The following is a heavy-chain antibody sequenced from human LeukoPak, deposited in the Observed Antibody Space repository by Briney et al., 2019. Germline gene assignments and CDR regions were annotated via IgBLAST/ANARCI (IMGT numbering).Heavy chain of an antibody. Sequence: GGSLRLSCAASGFTLSTYSMNWVRQAPGRGLEWVSSISSSSGYIYYADSVKGRFTISRDNAKNSLYLQMDSLRAEDTAVYYCARVPGDYWGQGTLVTVSS. J-gene: IGHJ4*02. V-gene: IGHV3-21*01. CDR1: GFTLSTYS. CDR2: ISSSSGYI. CDR3: ARVPGDY.